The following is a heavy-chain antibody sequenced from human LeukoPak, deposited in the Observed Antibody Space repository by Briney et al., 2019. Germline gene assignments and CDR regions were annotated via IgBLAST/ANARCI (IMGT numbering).Heavy chain of an antibody. Sequence: PGGSLRLSCAASGFTFSSYSMNWVRQAPGKGLEWVSYISSSSSTIYYADSVKGRFTISRDNAKNSLYLQMNSLRAEDTAVYYCAREGEMATYDYWGQGTLVTVSS. CDR3: AREGEMATYDY. D-gene: IGHD5-24*01. V-gene: IGHV3-48*04. CDR2: ISSSSSTI. CDR1: GFTFSSYS. J-gene: IGHJ4*02.